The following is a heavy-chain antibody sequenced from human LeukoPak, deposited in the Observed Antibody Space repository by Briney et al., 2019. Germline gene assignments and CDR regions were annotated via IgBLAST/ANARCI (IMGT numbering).Heavy chain of an antibody. Sequence: PSETLSLTCTVSGGSISSRSYYWGWIRQPPWKGLEWIGSIYYSGSTYYNPSLKSRVTISVDTSKNQFSLKLSSVTAADTAVYYCARRTIFGVVYTPFDYWGQGTLVTVSS. D-gene: IGHD3-3*01. V-gene: IGHV4-39*01. CDR3: ARRTIFGVVYTPFDY. J-gene: IGHJ4*02. CDR2: IYYSGST. CDR1: GGSISSRSYY.